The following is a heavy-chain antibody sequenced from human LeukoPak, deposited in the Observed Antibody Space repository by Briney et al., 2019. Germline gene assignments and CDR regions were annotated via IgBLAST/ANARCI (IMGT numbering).Heavy chain of an antibody. J-gene: IGHJ5*02. Sequence: PSKTLSLTCAVSGYSISSGYDWGWIRQSPGKGLEYIGSVHHSADPYYTPSLKSRVTMSIDTSKNQFSLKLNSVTAADTAVYYCARYGHWFDPWGQGTLVTVSS. V-gene: IGHV4-38-2*01. D-gene: IGHD3-10*01. CDR3: ARYGHWFDP. CDR1: GYSISSGYD. CDR2: VHHSADP.